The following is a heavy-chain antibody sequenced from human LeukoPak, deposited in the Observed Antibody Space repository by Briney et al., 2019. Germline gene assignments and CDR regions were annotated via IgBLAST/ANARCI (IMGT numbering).Heavy chain of an antibody. CDR2: ISSSSTYI. CDR1: GFTFSSYG. J-gene: IGHJ4*02. V-gene: IGHV3-21*01. D-gene: IGHD4/OR15-4a*01. Sequence: GGSLRPSCAASGFTFSSYGMNWVRQAPGKGLEWVSSISSSSTYIYHADSVRGRFTISRDNAKNSLYLQMNSLRAEDTAVYYCARDRVLIDYWGQGTLVTVSS. CDR3: ARDRVLIDY.